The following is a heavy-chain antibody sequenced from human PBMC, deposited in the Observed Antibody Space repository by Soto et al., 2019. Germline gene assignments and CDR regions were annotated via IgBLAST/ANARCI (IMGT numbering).Heavy chain of an antibody. D-gene: IGHD3-10*01. CDR3: ARDWVPAPVYYYYMDV. V-gene: IGHV3-33*01. CDR1: GFTFSSYG. Sequence: PGGSLRLSCAASGFTFSSYGMHWVRQAPGKGLEWVAVIWYDGSNKYYADSVKGRFTISRDNSKNTLYLQMNSLRAEDTAVYYCARDWVPAPVYYYYMDVWGKGTTVTVSS. CDR2: IWYDGSNK. J-gene: IGHJ6*03.